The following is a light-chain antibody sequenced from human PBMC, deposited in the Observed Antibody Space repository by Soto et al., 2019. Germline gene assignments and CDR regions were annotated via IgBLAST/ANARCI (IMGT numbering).Light chain of an antibody. V-gene: IGLV4-69*01. CDR1: SGHSYYA. CDR2: LNSDGSH. J-gene: IGLJ3*02. CDR3: QTWGTGIWV. Sequence: QSVLTQSPSASASLGASVKLTCTLSSGHSYYAISWHQQQPEKGPRCLMKLNSDGSHSKGDGIPDRFSGSSSGAERYLTISSLQSEYEADYSCQTWGTGIWVFGEGTKLTVL.